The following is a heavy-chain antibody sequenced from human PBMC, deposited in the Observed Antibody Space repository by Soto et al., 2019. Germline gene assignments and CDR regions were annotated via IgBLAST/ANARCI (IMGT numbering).Heavy chain of an antibody. CDR2: ISHSGRT. V-gene: IGHV4-61*01. Sequence: SETLYETCTILGAARITGNYYWSWIRQPPGKGLEWIGYISHSGRTNYDPSLKSRLTMSVDTSQNQFSLQLNSVTAADTAVYYCSSGSSFDYWGQGTLVTVSS. J-gene: IGHJ4*02. CDR1: GAARITGNYY. D-gene: IGHD5-12*01. CDR3: SSGSSFDY.